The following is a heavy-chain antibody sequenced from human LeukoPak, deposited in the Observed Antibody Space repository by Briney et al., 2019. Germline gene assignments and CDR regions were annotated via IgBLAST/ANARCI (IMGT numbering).Heavy chain of an antibody. CDR3: ARGHYGLDV. V-gene: IGHV3-11*01. J-gene: IGHJ6*02. Sequence: GGSLRLSCAASGFTFSDYYMSWIRQAPGKGLEWVSYINIGGSTLYYADSEKGRFTISGDNAKNSLYLQMNSLRAEDTAVYYCARGHYGLDVWGQGTTVTVSS. CDR1: GFTFSDYY. CDR2: INIGGSTL.